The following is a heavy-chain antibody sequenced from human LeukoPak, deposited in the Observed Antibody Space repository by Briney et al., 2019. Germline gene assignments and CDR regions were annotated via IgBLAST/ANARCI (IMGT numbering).Heavy chain of an antibody. CDR2: ISSSGGST. J-gene: IGHJ5*02. CDR1: GFTFSSYA. D-gene: IGHD6-13*01. Sequence: GGSLRLSCAASGFTFSSYAMSWVRQAPGKGLEWVSAISSSGGSTYYAGSVKGRFTISRDNSKNTLYLQMNSLRAEDTAVYYCAKTDSSSWYVSNWFDPWGQGTLVTVSS. V-gene: IGHV3-23*01. CDR3: AKTDSSSWYVSNWFDP.